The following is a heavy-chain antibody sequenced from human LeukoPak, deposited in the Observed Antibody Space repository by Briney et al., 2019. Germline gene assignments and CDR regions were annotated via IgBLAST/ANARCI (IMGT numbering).Heavy chain of an antibody. V-gene: IGHV1-69*10. CDR2: IILIFGIT. CDR3: ARGITSGPYYYYYMDV. Sequence: ASVKVSCKVSGDTFRSNAVSWVRQGPRQGLECMGGIILIFGITNYAQKFQGRITVTADKSTSTAYMELSSLRSEDTAVYYCARGITSGPYYYYYMDVWAKGTTVTVSS. D-gene: IGHD3-3*01. J-gene: IGHJ6*03. CDR1: GDTFRSNA.